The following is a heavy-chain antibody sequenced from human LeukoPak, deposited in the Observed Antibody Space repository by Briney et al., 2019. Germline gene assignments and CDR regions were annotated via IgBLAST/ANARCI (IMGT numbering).Heavy chain of an antibody. J-gene: IGHJ5*02. V-gene: IGHV1-69*05. CDR1: GGTFSSYA. CDR3: ARDWHYYDSSGYDP. Sequence: ASVKVSCKASGGTFSSYAISWVRQAPGQGLEWMGGIIPIFGTANYAQKFQGRVTITTDESTSTAYMELSSLRSEDTAVYYCARDWHYYDSSGYDPWGQGTLVTVSS. D-gene: IGHD3-22*01. CDR2: IIPIFGTA.